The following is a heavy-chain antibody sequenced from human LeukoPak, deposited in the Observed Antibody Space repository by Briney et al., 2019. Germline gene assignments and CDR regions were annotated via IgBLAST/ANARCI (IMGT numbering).Heavy chain of an antibody. CDR1: GLTFSRYS. CDR3: AREGYCSGGSCWFDP. D-gene: IGHD2-15*01. Sequence: GGSLRLSCAAPGLTFSRYSMNWVRQAPGKGLEWVSSISSGSSYIYYADSVKGRFTISRDNAKNSLYLQMNSLRAEDTAVYYCAREGYCSGGSCWFDPWGQGTLVTVSS. CDR2: ISSGSSYI. J-gene: IGHJ5*02. V-gene: IGHV3-21*01.